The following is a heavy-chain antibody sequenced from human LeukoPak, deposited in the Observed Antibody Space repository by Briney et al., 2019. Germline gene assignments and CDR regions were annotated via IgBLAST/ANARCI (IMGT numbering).Heavy chain of an antibody. CDR3: ARDLGYSIDY. D-gene: IGHD3-22*01. CDR1: GYSISSGYY. CDR2: IYHSGST. J-gene: IGHJ4*02. V-gene: IGHV4-38-2*02. Sequence: KPSETLSLTCTVSGYSISSGYYWGWIRPPPGKGLEWIGSIYHSGSTYYNPSLKSRVTISVDTSKNQFSLKLSSVTAADTAVYYCARDLGYSIDYWGQGTLVTVSS.